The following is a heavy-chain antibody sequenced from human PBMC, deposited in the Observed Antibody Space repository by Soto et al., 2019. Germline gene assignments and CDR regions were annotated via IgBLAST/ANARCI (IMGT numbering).Heavy chain of an antibody. CDR2: INSDGSSI. J-gene: IGHJ4*02. CDR3: ASLPVDTITSLDY. V-gene: IGHV3-74*01. Sequence: EVQLVESGGDLVQPGGFLRLSCATSGFTFSRYWMHWVRQVPGKGLVWVSRINSDGSSISYSDSVKGRFTISRDNAKNTLYRQMNRLRVEDTAVYYCASLPVDTITSLDYWGQGTLVTVSS. CDR1: GFTFSRYW. D-gene: IGHD3-3*01.